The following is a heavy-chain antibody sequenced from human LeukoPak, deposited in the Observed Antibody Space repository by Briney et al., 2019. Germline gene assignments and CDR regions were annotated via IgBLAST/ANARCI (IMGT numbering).Heavy chain of an antibody. Sequence: SETLSLTCTVSGGSISSSSYYWGWIRQPPGKGLEWIGSNSGSTYYNPSLKSRVTISVDTSKNQFSLKLSSVTAADTAVYYCARFVKYSSSFDYWGQGTLVTVSS. V-gene: IGHV4-39*07. CDR1: GGSISSSSYY. CDR3: ARFVKYSSSFDY. CDR2: NSGST. D-gene: IGHD6-6*01. J-gene: IGHJ4*02.